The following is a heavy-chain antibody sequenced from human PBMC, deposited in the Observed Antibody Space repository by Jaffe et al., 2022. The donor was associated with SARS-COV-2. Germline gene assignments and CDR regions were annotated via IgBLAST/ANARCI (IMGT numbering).Heavy chain of an antibody. CDR1: GFTFSSYV. CDR2: VSSNGDNT. J-gene: IGHJ4*02. D-gene: IGHD2-2*02. V-gene: IGHV3-23*01. Sequence: EVQLLESGGGLVQPGGSLRLSCAASGFTFSSYVMSWVRQAPGKGLEWVSTVSSNGDNTYYADYVKGRFTISRDNSKNTLYLQMNSLKAEDTAVYFCAKYQVRSPTTIKIYDCWGQGTLVTVSS. CDR3: AKYQVRSPTTIKIYDC.